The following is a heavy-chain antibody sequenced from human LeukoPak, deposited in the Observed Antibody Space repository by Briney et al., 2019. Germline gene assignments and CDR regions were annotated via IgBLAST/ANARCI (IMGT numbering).Heavy chain of an antibody. V-gene: IGHV3-20*04. CDR3: AKARGSYYDFWSGYYERGAADY. J-gene: IGHJ4*02. Sequence: GGSLRLSCAASGFTFDDYGMSWVRQAPGKGLEWVSGINWNGGSTGYADSVKGRFTISRDNAKNSLYLQMNSLRAEDTALYYCAKARGSYYDFWSGYYERGAADYWGQGTLVTVSS. D-gene: IGHD3-3*01. CDR2: INWNGGST. CDR1: GFTFDDYG.